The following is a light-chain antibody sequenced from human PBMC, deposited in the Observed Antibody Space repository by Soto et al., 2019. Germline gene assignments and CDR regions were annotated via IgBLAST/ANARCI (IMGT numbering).Light chain of an antibody. CDR2: GAS. J-gene: IGKJ4*01. CDR1: QSVRTN. CDR3: QQYGSSPT. V-gene: IGKV3-20*01. Sequence: EIVMTQYPDTLSVSPWETVTLSCRASQSVRTNLAWYQQKPGQAPRLLIYGASSRATGIPDRFSGSGSGTDFTLTISRPEPEDFAVYYCQQYGSSPTFGGGTKVDIK.